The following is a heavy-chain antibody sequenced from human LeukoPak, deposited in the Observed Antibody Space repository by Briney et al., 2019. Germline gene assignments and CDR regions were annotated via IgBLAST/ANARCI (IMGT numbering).Heavy chain of an antibody. CDR2: ISWNSGSI. CDR3: AKDRYGHFYGSSYFQH. J-gene: IGHJ1*01. V-gene: IGHV3-9*03. Sequence: GGSLRLSCAASGFTFDDYAMHWVRQAPGKGLEWVSGISWNSGSIGYADSVKGRFTISRDNAKNSLYLQMNSLRAEDMALYYCAKDRYGHFYGSSYFQHWGQGTLVTVSS. CDR1: GFTFDDYA. D-gene: IGHD3-10*01.